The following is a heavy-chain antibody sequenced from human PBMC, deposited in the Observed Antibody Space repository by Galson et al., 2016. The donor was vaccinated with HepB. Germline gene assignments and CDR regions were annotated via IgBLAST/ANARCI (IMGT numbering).Heavy chain of an antibody. Sequence: SLRLSCAASGFNFISYGMHWVRQAPGKGLEWVAVTWFDGNYKDYAESVKGRITVSRDNTKNTLSLKLDSLRAEETAMYHCARSREYFGSGSYLDYWGQGTLVIVSS. J-gene: IGHJ4*02. D-gene: IGHD3-10*01. V-gene: IGHV3-33*01. CDR3: ARSREYFGSGSYLDY. CDR1: GFNFISYG. CDR2: TWFDGNYK.